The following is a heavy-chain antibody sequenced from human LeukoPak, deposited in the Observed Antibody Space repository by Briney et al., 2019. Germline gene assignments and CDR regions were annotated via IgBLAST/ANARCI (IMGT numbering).Heavy chain of an antibody. CDR3: ARAASTGTVDY. CDR2: INQDGSET. J-gene: IGHJ4*02. CDR1: RFTFGTYW. Sequence: GGSLRLSCAASRFTFGTYWMSWVRQAPGKALEWVANINQDGSETYYVDSVEGRFTISRDNTKNSLYLQMNSLRAEDTALYFCARAASTGTVDYWGQGTMVTVSS. D-gene: IGHD6-13*01. V-gene: IGHV3-7*01.